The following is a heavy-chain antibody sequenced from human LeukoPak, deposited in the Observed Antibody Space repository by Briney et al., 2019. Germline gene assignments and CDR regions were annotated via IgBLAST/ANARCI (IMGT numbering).Heavy chain of an antibody. J-gene: IGHJ3*02. V-gene: IGHV4-59*01. CDR2: IYYSGST. CDR1: GGSISSYY. D-gene: IGHD3-16*01. CDR3: ARDRLRHLGAFDI. Sequence: KPSETLSLTCTVSGGSISSYYWSLIRQPAGKGLEWIGYIYYSGSTNYNPSLKSRVTISVDTSKNQFSLKLSSVTAADTAVYYCARDRLRHLGAFDIWGQGTMVTVSS.